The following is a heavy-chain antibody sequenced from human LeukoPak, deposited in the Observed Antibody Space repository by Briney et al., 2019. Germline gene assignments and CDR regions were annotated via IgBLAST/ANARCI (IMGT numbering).Heavy chain of an antibody. V-gene: IGHV5-51*01. CDR1: GYSFTSYW. CDR2: IYPGDSDT. D-gene: IGHD3-16*02. CDR3: ARLPDYVWGSYRPLDY. Sequence: GESLKISCKGSGYSFTSYWIGWVRQMPGKGLEWMGIIYPGDSDTRYSPSFQGQVTISADKSISTAYLQWSSLKASDTAMYYCARLPDYVWGSYRPLDYWGQGTLVTVSS. J-gene: IGHJ4*02.